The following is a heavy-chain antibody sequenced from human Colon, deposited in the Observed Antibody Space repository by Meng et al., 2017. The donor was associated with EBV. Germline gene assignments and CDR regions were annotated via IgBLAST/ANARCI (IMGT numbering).Heavy chain of an antibody. CDR1: GASISTSDC. V-gene: IGHV4-4*02. Sequence: LNDSVRGLVQPSAPCANTFPVSGASISTSDCWSCVTQPPGKGLEWIGEIYRGGGTNHNPSFKSRVTISADTSNNHFSLKLSYVTAADTAVYYCARVRVIPAAVGFDYWGQGTLVTVSS. J-gene: IGHJ4*02. D-gene: IGHD2-2*01. CDR2: IYRGGGT. CDR3: ARVRVIPAAVGFDY.